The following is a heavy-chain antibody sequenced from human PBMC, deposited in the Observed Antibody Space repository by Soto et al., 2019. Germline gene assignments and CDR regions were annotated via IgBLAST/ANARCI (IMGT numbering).Heavy chain of an antibody. J-gene: IGHJ4*02. Sequence: EVQLLESGGGLVQPGGSLRLSCAASGFTFSSYAMSWVRQAPGKGLEWVSAISGSGGSTYYADSVKGRFTISRDNSKNTLYLQMNSLRAEDTALYYWAKDRQAAAGKELDYWGQGTLVTVSS. D-gene: IGHD6-13*01. V-gene: IGHV3-23*01. CDR1: GFTFSSYA. CDR3: AKDRQAAAGKELDY. CDR2: ISGSGGST.